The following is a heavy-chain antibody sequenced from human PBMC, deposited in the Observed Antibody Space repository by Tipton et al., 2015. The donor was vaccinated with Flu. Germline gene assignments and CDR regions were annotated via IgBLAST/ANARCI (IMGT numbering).Heavy chain of an antibody. CDR2: VSRTGST. D-gene: IGHD5/OR15-5a*01. Sequence: TLSLTCSVSGGSIGSPYCWGWVRQPPGQRLEWIGTVSRTGSTIYNPSLKSRVTISVDTSKNQFSLKLTSVTAADTTVYYCARSRVPYYYYEMDVWGQGTTVTVSS. V-gene: IGHV4-38-2*01. J-gene: IGHJ6*02. CDR1: GGSIGSPYC. CDR3: ARSRVPYYYYEMDV.